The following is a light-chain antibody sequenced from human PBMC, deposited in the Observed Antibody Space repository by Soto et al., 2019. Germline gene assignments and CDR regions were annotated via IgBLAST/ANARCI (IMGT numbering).Light chain of an antibody. CDR1: QTLGSN. V-gene: IGKV3-15*01. CDR3: QQYNNWPWT. CDR2: GAS. J-gene: IGKJ1*01. Sequence: EIVMTQSPATLSVSPGERATLSCSASQTLGSNLAWYQAKPGQAPRLLIYGASSRATGIPARVSGSGSGTEFTLIISNLQSEDVAVYYCQQYNNWPWTFGRGTKVEIK.